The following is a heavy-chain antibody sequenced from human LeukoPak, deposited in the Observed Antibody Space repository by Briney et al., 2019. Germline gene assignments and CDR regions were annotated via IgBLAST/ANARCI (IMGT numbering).Heavy chain of an antibody. Sequence: ASVKVSCKASGYTFTSYYIHWVRQAPGQGLEWMGIINTSGGSTFYAQKFQGRVTMTRDTSISTAYMELSRLRSDDTAVYYCARAGIAAAGTRPFDPWGQGTLVTVSS. J-gene: IGHJ5*02. CDR3: ARAGIAAAGTRPFDP. CDR2: INTSGGST. V-gene: IGHV1-46*01. CDR1: GYTFTSYY. D-gene: IGHD6-13*01.